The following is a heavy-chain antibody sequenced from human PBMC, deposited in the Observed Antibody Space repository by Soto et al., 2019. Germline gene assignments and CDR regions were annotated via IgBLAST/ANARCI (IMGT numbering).Heavy chain of an antibody. J-gene: IGHJ6*02. Sequence: ASVKVSCKASGYTFTSYGIDWVRQAPGQGLEWLGRISAYLGNTKYAQKFQGRVTLTADKSTSTAYMELSSLRSEDTAVYYCARDEGIAVAPYYYYGMDVWGQGTTVTVSS. CDR3: ARDEGIAVAPYYYYGMDV. D-gene: IGHD6-19*01. CDR1: GYTFTSYG. V-gene: IGHV1-18*01. CDR2: ISAYLGNT.